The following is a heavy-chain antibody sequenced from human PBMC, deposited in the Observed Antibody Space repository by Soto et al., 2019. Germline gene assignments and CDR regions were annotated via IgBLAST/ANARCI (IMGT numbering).Heavy chain of an antibody. V-gene: IGHV4-31*03. J-gene: IGHJ5*02. D-gene: IGHD3-10*01. CDR1: GGSISSGGYY. Sequence: QVQLQESGPGLVKPSQTLSLTCTVSGGSISSGGYYWSWIRQHPGKGLEWIGYIYYSGSTYYNPSRKSRVTISVDTSKNQFCLKLGSVTAADTALYYCARGSHYGSGPASPQQEFHPWGQGCLVTVSS. CDR3: ARGSHYGSGPASPQQEFHP. CDR2: IYYSGST.